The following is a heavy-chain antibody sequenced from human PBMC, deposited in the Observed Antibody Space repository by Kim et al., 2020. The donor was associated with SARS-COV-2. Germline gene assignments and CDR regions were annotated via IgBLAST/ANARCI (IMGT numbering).Heavy chain of an antibody. CDR3: ARDIPATGTFNS. V-gene: IGHV6-1*01. Sequence: YAVSVKSRITINPATSKNQFSLQLNSVTPEDTAVYYCARDIPATGTFNSWGQGTLVTVSS. J-gene: IGHJ1*01. D-gene: IGHD6-13*01.